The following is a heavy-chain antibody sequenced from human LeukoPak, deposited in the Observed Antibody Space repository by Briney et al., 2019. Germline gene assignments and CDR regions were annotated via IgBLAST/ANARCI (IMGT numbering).Heavy chain of an antibody. Sequence: PSETLSLTCTVSGGSVSSGSYYWSWNRQPPGKGLEWIGYIYYSGSTNYNPSLKSRVTISLDTSKNQFSLKLSPVTAADTAVYCCARVLAGTTTDHWGQGTLVTVSS. CDR1: GGSVSSGSYY. D-gene: IGHD1-14*01. V-gene: IGHV4-61*01. J-gene: IGHJ4*02. CDR2: IYYSGST. CDR3: ARVLAGTTTDH.